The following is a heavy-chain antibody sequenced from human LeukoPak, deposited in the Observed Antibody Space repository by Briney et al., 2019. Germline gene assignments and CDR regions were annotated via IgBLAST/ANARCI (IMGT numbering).Heavy chain of an antibody. Sequence: PGGSLRLSCAASGFTFSSYAMSWVRQAPGKGLEWVSAISGSGGSTYYADSVKGRFTISRDNSKNTLYLQMNSLRAEDTAVYYCAKESRIQLWNHPRYGMDVWGQGTTVTVSS. V-gene: IGHV3-23*01. CDR1: GFTFSSYA. CDR3: AKESRIQLWNHPRYGMDV. J-gene: IGHJ6*02. CDR2: ISGSGGST. D-gene: IGHD5-18*01.